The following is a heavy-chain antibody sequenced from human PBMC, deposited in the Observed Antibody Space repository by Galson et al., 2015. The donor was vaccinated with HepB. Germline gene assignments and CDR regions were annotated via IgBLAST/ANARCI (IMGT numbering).Heavy chain of an antibody. V-gene: IGHV1-24*01. J-gene: IGHJ6*02. CDR1: GYTLTELS. D-gene: IGHD3-22*01. Sequence: SVKVSCKVSGYTLTELSMHWVRQAPGKGLEWMGGFDPEDGETIYAQKFQGRVTMTEDTSTDTAYMELSSLRSEDTAVYYCATAGPYYYDSSGHYAIYYYYGMDVWGQGTTVTVSS. CDR3: ATAGPYYYDSSGHYAIYYYYGMDV. CDR2: FDPEDGET.